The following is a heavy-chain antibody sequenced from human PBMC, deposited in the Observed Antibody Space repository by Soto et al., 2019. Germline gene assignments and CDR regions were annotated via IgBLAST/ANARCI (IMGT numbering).Heavy chain of an antibody. CDR3: ARSWNPDYYYYGMDV. CDR1: GYSFTSYW. CDR2: IDPSDSYT. V-gene: IGHV5-10-1*03. Sequence: EVQLVQSGAEVKKPGESLRISCKGSGYSFTSYWISWVRQMPGKGLEWMGRIDPSDSYTNYSPSFQGHVTISADKSISTAYLQWSSLKASDTAMYYCARSWNPDYYYYGMDVWGQGTTVTVSS. J-gene: IGHJ6*02. D-gene: IGHD1-1*01.